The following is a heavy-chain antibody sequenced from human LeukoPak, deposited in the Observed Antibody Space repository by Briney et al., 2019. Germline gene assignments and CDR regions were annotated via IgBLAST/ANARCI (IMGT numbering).Heavy chain of an antibody. Sequence: ASVKVSCKASGYTFTSYYMHWVRQAPGQGLEWMEIINPSGGSTSYAQKFQGRVTMTRDTSTSTVYMELSSLRSEDTAVYYCARDEGSGTARYYFDYWGQGTLVTVSS. CDR2: INPSGGST. D-gene: IGHD5-18*01. V-gene: IGHV1-46*01. CDR1: GYTFTSYY. J-gene: IGHJ4*02. CDR3: ARDEGSGTARYYFDY.